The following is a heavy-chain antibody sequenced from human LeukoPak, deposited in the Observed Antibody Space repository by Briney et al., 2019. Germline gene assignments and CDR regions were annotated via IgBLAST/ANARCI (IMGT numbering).Heavy chain of an antibody. CDR2: ISSDGNNK. CDR1: RFPFTIYG. CDR3: AKDRADTSLYWYFHL. J-gene: IGHJ2*01. Sequence: GGSLRLSCAASRFPFTIYGMHWVRQAPGKGLEWVAVISSDGNNKYYADSVKGRFTISRDNSRNTLYLQMNSLKTEDTAVYYCAKDRADTSLYWYFHLWGRGTLVTVSS. D-gene: IGHD5-18*01. V-gene: IGHV3-30*18.